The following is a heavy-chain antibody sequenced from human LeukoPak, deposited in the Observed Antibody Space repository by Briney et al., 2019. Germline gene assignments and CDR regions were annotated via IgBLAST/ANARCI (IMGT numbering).Heavy chain of an antibody. V-gene: IGHV3-7*01. CDR3: AREVSLVY. J-gene: IGHJ4*02. D-gene: IGHD2-15*01. CDR2: VNRDGSET. Sequence: GGSLRLSCAASGFTLSDHCMTWVRQVPGRGPEWVANVNRDGSETYYLDSVKGRFTISKDNAKNSLYLQMNSLRAEDTAVYYCAREVSLVYWGQGTLVTVSS. CDR1: GFTLSDHC.